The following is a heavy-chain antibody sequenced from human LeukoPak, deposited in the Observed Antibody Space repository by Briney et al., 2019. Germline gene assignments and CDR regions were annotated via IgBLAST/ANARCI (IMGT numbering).Heavy chain of an antibody. CDR1: GGSISSSSYY. V-gene: IGHV4-39*01. J-gene: IGHJ3*02. CDR2: IYYSGST. CDR3: ARHGTTVTSRHAFDI. Sequence: SETLSLTCTVSGGSISSSSYYWGWIRQPPGKGLEWIGRIYYSGSTYYNPSLKSRVTISVDTSKNQFSLKLSSVTAADTAVYYCARHGTTVTSRHAFDIWGQGTMVTVSS. D-gene: IGHD4-17*01.